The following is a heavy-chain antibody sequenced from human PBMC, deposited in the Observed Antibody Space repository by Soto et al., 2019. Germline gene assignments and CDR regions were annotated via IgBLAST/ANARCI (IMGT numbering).Heavy chain of an antibody. V-gene: IGHV1-3*01. D-gene: IGHD6-13*01. J-gene: IGHJ6*02. Sequence: ASVKVSCKASGYTFTSYAMHWVRQAPGQRLEWMGWINAGNGNTKYSQKFQGRVTITRDTSASTAYMELSSLRSEDTAVYYCAAVCLAAGTWTDGMDGWGQGITVNVFS. CDR3: AAVCLAAGTWTDGMDG. CDR2: INAGNGNT. CDR1: GYTFTSYA.